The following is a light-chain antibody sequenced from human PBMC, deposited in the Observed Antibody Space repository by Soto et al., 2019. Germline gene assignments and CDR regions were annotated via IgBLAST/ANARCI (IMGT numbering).Light chain of an antibody. V-gene: IGKV1-5*03. CDR3: QQYHSYPWT. J-gene: IGKJ1*01. CDR1: QSIRSD. Sequence: DIQMTQSPYTLSASVGDRVTITCRASQSIRSDLAWYQQQPGKAPNLLIYKASTLESGVPSRFSGSGSGTAFTLTISSLQPDDFATYYCQQYHSYPWTFGQGTMVEF. CDR2: KAS.